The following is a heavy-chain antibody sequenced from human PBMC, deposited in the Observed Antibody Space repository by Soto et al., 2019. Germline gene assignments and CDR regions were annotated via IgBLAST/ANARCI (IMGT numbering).Heavy chain of an antibody. CDR3: ARRYYYDSSGYYGY. CDR1: GGSISSGSYY. Sequence: PSETLSLTCTVSGGSISSGSYYWGWIRQSPGKGLEWIGSIYYSGSTYYNPSLKSRVTISVDTSKNQFSLKLSSVTAADTAVYYCARRYYYDSSGYYGYWGQGTLVTSPQ. D-gene: IGHD3-22*01. V-gene: IGHV4-39*01. J-gene: IGHJ4*02. CDR2: IYYSGST.